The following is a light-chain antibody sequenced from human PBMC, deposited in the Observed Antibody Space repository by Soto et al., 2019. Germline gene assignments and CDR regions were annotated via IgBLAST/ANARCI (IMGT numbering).Light chain of an antibody. CDR1: SSDVGGYNY. J-gene: IGLJ1*01. Sequence: QSALTQPASVSGSPGQSITLSCTGTSSDVGGYNYVSWYQQHPDKAPKLIIFEVTNRPSGVSDRFSGSKSGNTASLTISGLQPEDEADYYCSSKTSSSTLVFGTGTKLTV. V-gene: IGLV2-14*01. CDR3: SSKTSSSTLV. CDR2: EVT.